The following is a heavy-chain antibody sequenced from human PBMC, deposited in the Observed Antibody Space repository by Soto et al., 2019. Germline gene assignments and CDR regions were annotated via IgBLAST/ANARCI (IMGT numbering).Heavy chain of an antibody. CDR3: ARGWGYSSSTSYRLDGRFDP. J-gene: IGHJ5*02. CDR1: GGSFSGYY. Sequence: PSETLSLTCAVYGGSFSGYYWSWIRQPPGKGLEWIGEINHSGSTNYNPSLKSRVTISVDTSKNQFSLKLSSVTAADTAVYYCARGWGYSSSTSYRLDGRFDPWGQGTLVTVSS. D-gene: IGHD2-2*01. CDR2: INHSGST. V-gene: IGHV4-34*01.